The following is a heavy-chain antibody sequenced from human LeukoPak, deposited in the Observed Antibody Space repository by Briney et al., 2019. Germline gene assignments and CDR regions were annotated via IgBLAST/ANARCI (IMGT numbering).Heavy chain of an antibody. V-gene: IGHV1-2*02. Sequence: ASVKVSCKASGYTFTGYYIHWVRQAPGQGLEWMGWINPNGGGTNYAQKSQGRVTMTRDTSISTAYMEMSRLRSDDTALYYCAGGITGGDYWGQGTLVTVSS. CDR1: GYTFTGYY. CDR3: AGGITGGDY. CDR2: INPNGGGT. J-gene: IGHJ4*02. D-gene: IGHD1-14*01.